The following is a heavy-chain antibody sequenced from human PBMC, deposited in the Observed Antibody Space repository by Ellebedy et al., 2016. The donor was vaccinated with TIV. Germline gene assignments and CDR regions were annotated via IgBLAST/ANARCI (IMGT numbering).Heavy chain of an antibody. CDR3: ARIQVDMDWCFDS. V-gene: IGHV2-70*11. CDR2: IDWDDDE. J-gene: IGHJ4*02. Sequence: SGPTLMKPPQTLTLTCTFSGFSLNTSGMCVTWIRQPPGKALEWLARIDWDDDEYYSASLKTRLTISKDTSKNQVVLTMTNMDPVDTATYYCARIQVDMDWCFDSWGQGTLVTVSS. CDR1: GFSLNTSGMC. D-gene: IGHD3/OR15-3a*01.